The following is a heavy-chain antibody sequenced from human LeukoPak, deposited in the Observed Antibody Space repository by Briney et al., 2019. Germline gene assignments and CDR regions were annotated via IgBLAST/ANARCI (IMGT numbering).Heavy chain of an antibody. Sequence: ASVKVSCKASGYTFTSYGFSWVRQAPGQGLEWMGWISSYYGNTNYAQKLQDRVTMTTDTSTSTAYMELTSLRSDDTAVYYCARVYSTNYYGSGDRPFLFDYWGQGTVVTVSS. CDR1: GYTFTSYG. CDR3: ARVYSTNYYGSGDRPFLFDY. D-gene: IGHD3-10*01. CDR2: ISSYYGNT. V-gene: IGHV1-18*01. J-gene: IGHJ4*02.